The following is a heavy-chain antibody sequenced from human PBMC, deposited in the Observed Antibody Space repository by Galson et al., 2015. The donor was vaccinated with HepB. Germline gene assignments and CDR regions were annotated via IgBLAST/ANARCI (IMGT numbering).Heavy chain of an antibody. V-gene: IGHV3-30*18. D-gene: IGHD6-13*01. CDR2: VSNDGSLE. Sequence: SLRLSCAATGFTFSNHGMHWVRQAPGRGLEWVAIVSNDGSLEYYADSVKGRFTISRDNSKDTLYLQMYSLRVEDTAVYYCAKCIQKHLVCFATDSWGQGTLVTVSS. CDR1: GFTFSNHG. CDR3: AKCIQKHLVCFATDS. J-gene: IGHJ4*02.